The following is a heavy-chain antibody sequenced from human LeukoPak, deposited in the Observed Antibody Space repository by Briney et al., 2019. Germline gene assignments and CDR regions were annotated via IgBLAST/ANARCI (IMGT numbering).Heavy chain of an antibody. Sequence: ASVTVSCKASGYTFTGYYMHWVRQAPGQGLEWMGWINTNSGNPMYAQGFTGRFVFSLDTSVSTTYLQISSLKAEDTAVYYCARALNGNWFDPWGQGTLVTVSS. D-gene: IGHD1-1*01. CDR2: INTNSGNP. J-gene: IGHJ5*02. V-gene: IGHV7-4-1*02. CDR1: GYTFTGYY. CDR3: ARALNGNWFDP.